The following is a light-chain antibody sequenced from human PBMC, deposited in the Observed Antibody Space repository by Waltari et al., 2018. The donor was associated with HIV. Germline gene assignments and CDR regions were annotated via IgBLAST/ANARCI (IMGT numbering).Light chain of an antibody. Sequence: DIVMTQSPLSLPVTPGEPASISCRSSQSLLRRNGYKYMDWYLQKPGQSPQLLLYWGSDRDCGGPDRFSGSGSGTNVTLENSRVEAEDVGVDYCMQAIKTPLTFGGGTKVEIK. V-gene: IGKV2-28*01. J-gene: IGKJ4*01. CDR1: QSLLRRNGYKY. CDR3: MQAIKTPLT. CDR2: WGS.